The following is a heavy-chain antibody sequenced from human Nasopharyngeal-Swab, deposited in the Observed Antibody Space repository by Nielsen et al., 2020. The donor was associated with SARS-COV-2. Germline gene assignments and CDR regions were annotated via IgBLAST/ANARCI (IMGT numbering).Heavy chain of an antibody. V-gene: IGHV3-23*01. D-gene: IGHD5-18*01. Sequence: GGSLRLSCAASGFTFSSYAMSWVRQAPGKGLEWVSAISGSGGRTYYADSVKGRFTISRDNSKNTLYLQMNSLRAEDTAVYYCAKDPRNTAMVNYFDYWGQGTLVTVSS. CDR1: GFTFSSYA. J-gene: IGHJ4*02. CDR2: ISGSGGRT. CDR3: AKDPRNTAMVNYFDY.